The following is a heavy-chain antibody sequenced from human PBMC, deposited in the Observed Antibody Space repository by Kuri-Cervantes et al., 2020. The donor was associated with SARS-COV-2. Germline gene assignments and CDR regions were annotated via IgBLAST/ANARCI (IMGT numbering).Heavy chain of an antibody. D-gene: IGHD4-11*01. V-gene: IGHV2-70*11. J-gene: IGHJ4*02. CDR2: IDRDDDK. CDR3: VRIRAATVVADY. CDR1: GYSISSGYY. Sequence: TLSLTCTVSGYSISSGYYWGWIRQPPGKALEWLARIDRDDDKYYKTSLNTRLSISKDTSKDQVVLTMTNMDPVDTATYYCVRIRAATVVADYWGQGTLVTVSS.